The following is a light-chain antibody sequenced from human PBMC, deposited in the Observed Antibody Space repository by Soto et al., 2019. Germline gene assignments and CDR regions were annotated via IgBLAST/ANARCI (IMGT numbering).Light chain of an antibody. CDR2: GAS. Sequence: EIVMTQSPATLSVSPGERVTLSCRASQSLTRNLAWYQHKPGQSPRLLIYGASSRATGIPDRFSGSGSGTDFTLTISRLEPEDFAVYYCQQYGNSPITFGQGTRLEIK. V-gene: IGKV3-20*01. CDR3: QQYGNSPIT. J-gene: IGKJ5*01. CDR1: QSLTRN.